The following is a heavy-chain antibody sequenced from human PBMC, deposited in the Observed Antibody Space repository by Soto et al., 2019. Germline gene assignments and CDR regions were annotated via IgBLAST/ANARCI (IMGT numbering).Heavy chain of an antibody. Sequence: PSDTLSLTCSVTGISISSINYYWGWIRQPPGKGLEWIGSIYYSGSTYYNPSLKSRVSISVDTSKNQFSLKLSSVTAADTAVYYCAREVDYGENWFDPWGQGTLVTVS. CDR2: IYYSGST. J-gene: IGHJ5*02. CDR1: GISISSINYY. D-gene: IGHD4-17*01. CDR3: AREVDYGENWFDP. V-gene: IGHV4-39*02.